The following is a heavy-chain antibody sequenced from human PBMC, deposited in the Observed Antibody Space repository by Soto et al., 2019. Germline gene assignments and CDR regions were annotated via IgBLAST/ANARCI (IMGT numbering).Heavy chain of an antibody. CDR3: ARPPSVLPVVDM. V-gene: IGHV1-69*01. CDR2: IIPISGTT. CDR1: GGPFSNYA. Sequence: QVHLVQSGAEGKKPGSSVQVSCQASGGPFSNYALSWVRQAPGHGLEWMGGIIPISGTTDYAQKFQARVTITADESTNTAYMELSSLRADDTAVYYGARPPSVLPVVDMWGQGTLVTVSS. J-gene: IGHJ3*02.